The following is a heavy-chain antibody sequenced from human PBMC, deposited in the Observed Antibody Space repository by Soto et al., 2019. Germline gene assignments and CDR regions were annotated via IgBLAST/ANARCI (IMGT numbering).Heavy chain of an antibody. CDR3: AKDPLGQYQPRTAYIDX. CDR1: GFIFSSYD. Sequence: GGSLRLSCAASGFIFSSYDMHWVRQAPGKGLEWVSVISFDGSNKYYADSVRGRFTISRETSTSTLYLQMTSLRAEDTAVYYCAKDPLGQYQPRTAYIDXWGQGTLVTVSX. D-gene: IGHD2-2*01. CDR2: ISFDGSNK. J-gene: IGHJ4*02. V-gene: IGHV3-30*18.